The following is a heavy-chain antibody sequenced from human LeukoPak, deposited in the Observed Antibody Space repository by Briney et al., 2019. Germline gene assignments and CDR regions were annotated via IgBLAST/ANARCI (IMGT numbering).Heavy chain of an antibody. Sequence: PSETLSLTCTVSGGSISNYYWSWIRQPPGKGLEWIGYVYYTGNTNYNPSLNSRVTISVDTSEYQFSLKLSSVTAADTAVYYCARAGSVARRVFDYWGQGTLVTVSS. V-gene: IGHV4-59*01. CDR2: VYYTGNT. J-gene: IGHJ4*02. D-gene: IGHD5-12*01. CDR3: ARAGSVARRVFDY. CDR1: GGSISNYY.